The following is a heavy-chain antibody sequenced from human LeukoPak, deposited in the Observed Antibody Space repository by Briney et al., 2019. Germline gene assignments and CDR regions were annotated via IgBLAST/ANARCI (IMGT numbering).Heavy chain of an antibody. CDR1: GGSISGYS. Sequence: SETLSLTCTVSGGSISGYSWSWIRQPAGKGLEWIGRIYASGSTNYSPSLKSLFTMSVDTSKNQFSLKLDSVTAADTAVYYCARDHDSSGFYYRGTFDIWGQGTMVTVSS. D-gene: IGHD3-22*01. V-gene: IGHV4-4*07. J-gene: IGHJ3*02. CDR3: ARDHDSSGFYYRGTFDI. CDR2: IYASGST.